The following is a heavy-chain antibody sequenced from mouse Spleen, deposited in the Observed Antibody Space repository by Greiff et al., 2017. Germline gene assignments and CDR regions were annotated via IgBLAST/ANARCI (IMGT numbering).Heavy chain of an antibody. CDR2: IHPNSGST. CDR1: GYTFTSYW. D-gene: IGHD1-1*01. J-gene: IGHJ2*01. CDR3: ASYYYGSSLFDY. V-gene: IGHV1-64*01. Sequence: QVQLKQPGAELVKPGASVKLSCKASGYTFTSYWMHWVKQRPGQGLEWIGMIHPNSGSTKYNEKFKSKATLTVDKSSSTAYMQLSSLTSEDSAVYYCASYYYGSSLFDYWGQGTTLTVSS.